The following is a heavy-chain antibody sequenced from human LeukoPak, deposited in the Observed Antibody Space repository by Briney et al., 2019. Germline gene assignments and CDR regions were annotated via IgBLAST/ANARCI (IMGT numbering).Heavy chain of an antibody. V-gene: IGHV4-34*01. J-gene: IGHJ4*02. D-gene: IGHD5-12*01. Sequence: PSETLSLTCTVSGGSISSYYWSWIRQPPGKGLEWIGEINHSGSTNYNPSLKSRVTISVDTSKNQFSLKLSSVTAADTAVYYCAREATIEYFDYWGQGTLVTVSS. CDR1: GGSISSYY. CDR2: INHSGST. CDR3: AREATIEYFDY.